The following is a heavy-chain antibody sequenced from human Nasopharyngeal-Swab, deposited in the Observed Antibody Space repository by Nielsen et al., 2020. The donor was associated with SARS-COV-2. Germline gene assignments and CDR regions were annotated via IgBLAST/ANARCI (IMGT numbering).Heavy chain of an antibody. Sequence: ASVKVSCKASGYTFTSYAMHWVRQAPGQRLEWMGWINAGNGNTKYSQKFQGRVTITRDTSASTAYMELSSLRSEDTAVYYCARGRVPAAGGRAAHLNWFDPWGQGTLVTVSS. CDR2: INAGNGNT. D-gene: IGHD2-2*01. V-gene: IGHV1-3*01. CDR1: GYTFTSYA. CDR3: ARGRVPAAGGRAAHLNWFDP. J-gene: IGHJ5*02.